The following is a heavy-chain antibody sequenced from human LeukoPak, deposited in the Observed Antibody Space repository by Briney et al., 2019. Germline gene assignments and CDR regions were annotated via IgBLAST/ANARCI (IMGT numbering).Heavy chain of an antibody. CDR3: ARTDYSDPPGYYYMDV. CDR2: IFYSGST. J-gene: IGHJ6*03. Sequence: SETLSLTCTVSGGSISTYYWSWIRQPPGKGLEWIGYIFYSGSTSYNPSLRSRVTISVDTSKNHFPLKVSSVNAADTAVYYCARTDYSDPPGYYYMDVWGKGTTVTVSS. D-gene: IGHD4-17*01. CDR1: GGSISTYY. V-gene: IGHV4-59*08.